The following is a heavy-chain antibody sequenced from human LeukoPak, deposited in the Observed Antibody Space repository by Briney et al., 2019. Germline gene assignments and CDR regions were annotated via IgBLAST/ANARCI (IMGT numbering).Heavy chain of an antibody. CDR3: AILRSPHDAYFDY. CDR1: GFTFSSYW. Sequence: GGSLRLSCAASGFTFSSYWMSWVRQAPGKGLEWVANIKQDGSEKYYVDSVKGRFTISRDNSKNTLYLQMNSLRAEDTAVYYCAILRSPHDAYFDYWGQGTLVTVSS. V-gene: IGHV3-7*01. D-gene: IGHD4-17*01. J-gene: IGHJ4*02. CDR2: IKQDGSEK.